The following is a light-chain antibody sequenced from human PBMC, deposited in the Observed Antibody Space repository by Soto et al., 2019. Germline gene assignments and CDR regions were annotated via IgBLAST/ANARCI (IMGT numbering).Light chain of an antibody. V-gene: IGLV1-44*01. Sequence: QLVLTQPPSASGTPGQRVTISCSGSSSNIGSNTVNWYQQLPRTAPKLLIYSNNQRPSGVPDRFSGSKSGTSASLAISGLQSEDEADYYCAAWDDSLNGWVFGGGTQLTVL. CDR2: SNN. CDR1: SSNIGSNT. J-gene: IGLJ3*02. CDR3: AAWDDSLNGWV.